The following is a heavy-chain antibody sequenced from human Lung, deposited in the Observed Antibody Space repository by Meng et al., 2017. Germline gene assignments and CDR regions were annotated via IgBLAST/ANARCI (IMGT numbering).Heavy chain of an antibody. Sequence: QVQLRQWAAGLLKPSGTLSLTCVVSGGSFSDYYWSWIRQPPGKGLEWIGEINHSGSTNYNPSLESRATISVDTSQNNLSLKLSSVTAADSAVYYCARGPTTMAHDFDYWGQGTLVTVSS. J-gene: IGHJ4*02. V-gene: IGHV4-34*01. CDR2: INHSGST. CDR3: ARGPTTMAHDFDY. CDR1: GGSFSDYY. D-gene: IGHD4-11*01.